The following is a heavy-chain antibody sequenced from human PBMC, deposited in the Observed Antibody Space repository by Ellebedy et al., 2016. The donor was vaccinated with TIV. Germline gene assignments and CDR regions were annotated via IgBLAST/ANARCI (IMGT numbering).Heavy chain of an antibody. Sequence: PGGSLRLSCAASGFSFSSYIMNWVRQAPGKAPAWDSSISSDSSDLSYADSGKGRFTISRDNAKNLLYLQMNTLGVEDTAVYYCAAGSREYWFDPWGQGTLVTVSS. J-gene: IGHJ5*02. CDR2: ISSDSSDL. CDR1: GFSFSSYI. V-gene: IGHV3-21*01. D-gene: IGHD3-10*01. CDR3: AAGSREYWFDP.